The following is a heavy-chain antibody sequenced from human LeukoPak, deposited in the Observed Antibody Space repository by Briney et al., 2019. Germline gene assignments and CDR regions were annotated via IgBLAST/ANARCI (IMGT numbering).Heavy chain of an antibody. D-gene: IGHD1-1*01. J-gene: IGHJ3*02. Sequence: SETLSLTCTVSGGSISSYYWSWIRQPPGKGLEWIGYIYYSGSTNYNPSLKSRVTISVDSSKNQFSLKLSSVTAADTAVYYCARESGEAFDIWGQGTMVTVSS. CDR2: IYYSGST. CDR3: ARESGEAFDI. V-gene: IGHV4-59*01. CDR1: GGSISSYY.